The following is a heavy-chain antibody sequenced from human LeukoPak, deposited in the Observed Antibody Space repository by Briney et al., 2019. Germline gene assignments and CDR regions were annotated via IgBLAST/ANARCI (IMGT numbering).Heavy chain of an antibody. CDR1: GFTFSNAW. V-gene: IGHV3-15*01. CDR3: TTAAHYYGSGSCYIGRFFDY. J-gene: IGHJ4*02. Sequence: PGGSLRLSCAASGFTFSNAWMSWVRQAPGKGLEWVGRIKSKTDGGTTDYAAPVKGRFTISRDDSKNTLYLQMNSLKTEDTAVYYCTTAAHYYGSGSCYIGRFFDYWGQGTLVTVSS. D-gene: IGHD3-10*01. CDR2: IKSKTDGGTT.